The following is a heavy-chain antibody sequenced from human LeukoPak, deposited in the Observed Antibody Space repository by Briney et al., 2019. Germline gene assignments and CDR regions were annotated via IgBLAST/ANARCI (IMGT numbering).Heavy chain of an antibody. CDR1: GGSFSGYY. CDR3: ARHRAALFYFGSGNYYKGWFDP. Sequence: SETLSLTCVIYGGSFSGYYWSWIRQPPGKGLEWIGEINHSGSTIYNSSLESRVTISVDTSKNQFSLKLSSVTAADTAVYYCARHRAALFYFGSGNYYKGWFDPWGQGTLVTVSS. D-gene: IGHD3-10*01. CDR2: INHSGST. V-gene: IGHV4-34*01. J-gene: IGHJ5*02.